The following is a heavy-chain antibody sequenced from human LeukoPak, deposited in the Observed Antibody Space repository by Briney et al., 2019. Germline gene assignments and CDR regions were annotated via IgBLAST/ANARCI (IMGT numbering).Heavy chain of an antibody. V-gene: IGHV1-46*01. Sequence: GASVKVSCKASGYTFTSYYMHWVRQAPGQGLEWMGIINPSGGSTSYAQKFQGRVTMTRDMSTSTAYMELRSLRSDDTAVYYCARDRVTMVRGVNYYFDYWGQGTLVTVSS. J-gene: IGHJ4*02. CDR3: ARDRVTMVRGVNYYFDY. D-gene: IGHD3-10*01. CDR2: INPSGGST. CDR1: GYTFTSYY.